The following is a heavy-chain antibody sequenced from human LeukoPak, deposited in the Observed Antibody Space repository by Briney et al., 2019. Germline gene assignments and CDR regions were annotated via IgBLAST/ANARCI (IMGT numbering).Heavy chain of an antibody. V-gene: IGHV3-30-3*01. CDR3: ARYSAGAFDM. CDR2: ISNDGSNE. D-gene: IGHD5-18*01. CDR1: GFMFDDYA. J-gene: IGHJ3*02. Sequence: PGTSLRLSCSASGFMFDDYAMHWVRQPPGKGLEWVAVISNDGSNEYYADSVKGRFTISRDNSKNTLYLQMNSLRAEDTAVHYCARYSAGAFDMWGQGTMVTVSS.